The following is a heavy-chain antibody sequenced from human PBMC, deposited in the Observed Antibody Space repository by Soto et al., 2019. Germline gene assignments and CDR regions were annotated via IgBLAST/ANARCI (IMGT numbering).Heavy chain of an antibody. CDR1: GYTFNTYF. CDR2: ISPHNGNT. Sequence: HVQLVQSVGELTKPGASVKVSCNTSGYTFNTYFITWVRQAPGQGLEWMGWISPHNGNTNYAEKFQGRVTMTADTITKTAYMELRSLRIDDTALYYCARDTGNSFDYWGQGTPVTVSS. V-gene: IGHV1-18*01. J-gene: IGHJ4*02. CDR3: ARDTGNSFDY.